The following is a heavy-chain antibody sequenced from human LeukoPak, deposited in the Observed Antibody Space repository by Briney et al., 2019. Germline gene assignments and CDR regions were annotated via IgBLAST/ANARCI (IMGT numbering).Heavy chain of an antibody. D-gene: IGHD2-2*01. V-gene: IGHV4-4*09. CDR1: GGSFSGYY. J-gene: IGHJ3*02. CDR3: ARHGGFVFGIVVVPAALGDAFDI. CDR2: IYTSGST. Sequence: SETLSLTCAVYGGSFSGYYWSWIRQPPGKGLEWIGYIYTSGSTNYNPSLKSRVTISVDTSKNQFSLKLSSVTAADTAVYYCARHGGFVFGIVVVPAALGDAFDIWGQGTMVTVSS.